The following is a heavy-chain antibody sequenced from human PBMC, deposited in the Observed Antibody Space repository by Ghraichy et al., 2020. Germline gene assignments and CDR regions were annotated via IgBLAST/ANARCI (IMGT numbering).Heavy chain of an antibody. CDR2: ISSSSYI. CDR1: GFTFSSYS. V-gene: IGHV3-21*01. Sequence: GESLNISCAASGFTFSSYSMNWVRQAPGKGLEWVSSISSSSYIYYADSVKGRFTISRDNAKNSLYLQMNSLRAEDTAVYYCLSWREVGAKYGMDVWGQGTTVTVSS. D-gene: IGHD1-26*01. J-gene: IGHJ6*02. CDR3: LSWREVGAKYGMDV.